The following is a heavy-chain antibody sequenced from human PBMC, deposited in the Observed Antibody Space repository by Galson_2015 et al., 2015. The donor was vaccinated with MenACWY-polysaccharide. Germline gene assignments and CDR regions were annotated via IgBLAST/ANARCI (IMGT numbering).Heavy chain of an antibody. V-gene: IGHV3-7*01. Sequence: SLRLSCAASGLTFSNWWMTWVRQAPGKGLEWVASIKKDGSEKYYVDSVKGRFTISRDNAKDSLCLQMNGLRAEDTAVYFCARGHLGLGLWGQGTTVTVSS. CDR3: ARGHLGLGL. CDR2: IKKDGSEK. CDR1: GLTFSNWW. J-gene: IGHJ6*02. D-gene: IGHD7-27*01.